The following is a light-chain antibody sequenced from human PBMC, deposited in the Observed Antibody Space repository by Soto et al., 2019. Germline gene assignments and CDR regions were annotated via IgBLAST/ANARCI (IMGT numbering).Light chain of an antibody. CDR2: DAS. J-gene: IGKJ1*01. V-gene: IGKV1-5*01. Sequence: DLHVTPSPSTLSRSVGDRVSLPCRAGQSISSWLAWYQQKPGKAPKLLIYDASSLQNGVPSRFRGAESGTEFTLTISSLQPDDFAVYYCQQYNSSPWTFGQGTKVDIK. CDR3: QQYNSSPWT. CDR1: QSISSW.